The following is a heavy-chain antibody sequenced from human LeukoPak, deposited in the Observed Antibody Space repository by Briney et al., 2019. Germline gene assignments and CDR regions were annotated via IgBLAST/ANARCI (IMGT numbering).Heavy chain of an antibody. CDR3: ARRENYDFWSGYQNWFDP. CDR1: GYSFTSYW. CDR2: IYPGDSDT. V-gene: IGHV5-51*01. Sequence: GESPKISCKGSGYSFTSYWIGWVRQMPGKGLEWMGIIYPGDSDTRYSPSFQGQVTISADKSISTAYLQWSSLKASDTAMYYCARRENYDFWSGYQNWFDPWGQGTLVTVSS. J-gene: IGHJ5*02. D-gene: IGHD3-3*01.